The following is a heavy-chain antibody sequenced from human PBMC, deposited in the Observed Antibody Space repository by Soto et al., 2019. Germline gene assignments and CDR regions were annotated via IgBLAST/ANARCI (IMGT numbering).Heavy chain of an antibody. J-gene: IGHJ6*02. D-gene: IGHD3-22*01. V-gene: IGHV1-18*01. CDR1: GYTFSFYG. Sequence: ASVKGSCQASGYTFSFYGIYWVRQAPGQGLEWMGWISGYNGVTHYAQKFQDRVRLTTDSSTSTVYMELRSLRSDDTAVYFCARPNYPMYYFESSGFKGGLDVWGQGTSVTVSS. CDR2: ISGYNGVT. CDR3: ARPNYPMYYFESSGFKGGLDV.